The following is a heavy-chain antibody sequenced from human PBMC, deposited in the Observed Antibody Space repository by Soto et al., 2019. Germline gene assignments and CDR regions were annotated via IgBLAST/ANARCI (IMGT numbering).Heavy chain of an antibody. CDR3: SKAQFSYDSSGYSGFDY. D-gene: IGHD3-22*01. V-gene: IGHV3-23*01. CDR1: GFTFSSFA. J-gene: IGHJ4*02. Sequence: PGGSLRLSCAASGFTFSSFAMSWVRQAPGKGLEWVSSISGAGGSTYYADSVKGRFTISRDNSKNTLYLQMKSLRAEDTAVFHCSKAQFSYDSSGYSGFDYWGQGTLVTVSS. CDR2: ISGAGGST.